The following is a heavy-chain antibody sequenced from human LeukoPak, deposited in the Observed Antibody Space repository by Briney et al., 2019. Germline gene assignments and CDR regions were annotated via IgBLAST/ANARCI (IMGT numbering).Heavy chain of an antibody. V-gene: IGHV5-51*01. Sequence: GESLKISCKVSGYRFTDYWVGWVRQTPGKGLEWMGIIYPEDSDVKYSPSFQGQVTLSADKSIDTAYLHWDSLKASDTATYYCARLPGTGYYHFDFWGQGTLVTVSS. CDR3: ARLPGTGYYHFDF. D-gene: IGHD3/OR15-3a*01. CDR1: GYRFTDYW. J-gene: IGHJ4*02. CDR2: IYPEDSDV.